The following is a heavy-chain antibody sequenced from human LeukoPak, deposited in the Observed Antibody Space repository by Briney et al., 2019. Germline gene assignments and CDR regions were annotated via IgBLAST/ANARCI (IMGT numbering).Heavy chain of an antibody. Sequence: ASVKVSCKASGYTFTSYAIHWVRQAPGQRLEWMGWINVGNGNTKYSQKFQGRVAVTRDTSASTAFMELSSLRSEDTAVYYCAREGRYGDYGDYWGQGTLVIVSS. CDR1: GYTFTSYA. D-gene: IGHD4-17*01. V-gene: IGHV1-3*01. J-gene: IGHJ4*02. CDR3: AREGRYGDYGDY. CDR2: INVGNGNT.